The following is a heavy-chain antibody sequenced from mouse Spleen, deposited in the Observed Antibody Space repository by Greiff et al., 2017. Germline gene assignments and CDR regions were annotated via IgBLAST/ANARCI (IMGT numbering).Heavy chain of an antibody. V-gene: IGHV1-26*01. D-gene: IGHD1-1*01. CDR1: GYTFTDYY. CDR2: INPNNGGT. Sequence: VQLQQSGPELVKPGASVKISCKASGYTFTDYYMNWVKQSHGKSLEWIGDINPNNGGTSYNQKFKGKATLTVDKSSSTAYMELRSLTSEDSAVYYCARRYYGSSLLYYFDYWGQGTTLTVSS. J-gene: IGHJ2*01. CDR3: ARRYYGSSLLYYFDY.